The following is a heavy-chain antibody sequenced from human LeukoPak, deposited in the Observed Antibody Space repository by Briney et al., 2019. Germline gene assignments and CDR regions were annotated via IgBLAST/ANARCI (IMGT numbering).Heavy chain of an antibody. D-gene: IGHD3-16*01. V-gene: IGHV1-18*04. J-gene: IGHJ6*04. CDR2: ISAYNGST. CDR1: GYTFTSYG. CDR3: ARERKFGDYYYGMDV. Sequence: GASVKVSCKASGYTFTSYGISWVRQAPGQGLEWMGWISAYNGSTNYAQKLQGRVTMTTDTSTSTAYMELRSLRSDDTAVYYCARERKFGDYYYGMDVWGKGTTVTVSS.